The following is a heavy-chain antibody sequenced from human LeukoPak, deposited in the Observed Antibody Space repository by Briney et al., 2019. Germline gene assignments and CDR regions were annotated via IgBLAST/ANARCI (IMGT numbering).Heavy chain of an antibody. J-gene: IGHJ4*02. CDR2: IYSGGST. CDR3: ARGASGTYYFGY. D-gene: IGHD1-26*01. Sequence: HPGGSLRLSCAASGFTVSSNYMTWVRQAPGKGLDWVSVIYSGGSTYYADSVKGRFTISRDNSKNTLFLQMNSLRPEDTAVYYYARGASGTYYFGYWGRGTLVTVSS. CDR1: GFTVSSNY. V-gene: IGHV3-66*02.